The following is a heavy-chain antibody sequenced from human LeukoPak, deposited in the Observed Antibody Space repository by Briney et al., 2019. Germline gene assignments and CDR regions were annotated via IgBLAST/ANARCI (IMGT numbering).Heavy chain of an antibody. Sequence: GGSLRLSCAASGFTFSSYAMSWVRQAPGKGLEWVSAISGSGGSTYYADAVKGRFTISRDNSKNTLYLQMNSLRAEDTAVYYCAKTRSVGATLYYFDYWGQGTLVTVSS. D-gene: IGHD1-26*01. CDR1: GFTFSSYA. CDR3: AKTRSVGATLYYFDY. J-gene: IGHJ4*02. CDR2: ISGSGGST. V-gene: IGHV3-23*01.